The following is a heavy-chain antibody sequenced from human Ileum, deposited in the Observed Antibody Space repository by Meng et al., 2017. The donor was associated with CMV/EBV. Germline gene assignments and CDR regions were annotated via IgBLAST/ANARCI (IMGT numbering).Heavy chain of an antibody. V-gene: IGHV3-74*01. Sequence: GSLRLSCAASGFSFSSYWMHWVRQAPGKGLVWISGMNAEGTIINNADSVKGRFTISSDNARNTLYLQMNHLRADDTAVYYCVVKGSAWFDYWGQGTLVTVSS. D-gene: IGHD2-21*01. J-gene: IGHJ4*02. CDR3: VVKGSAWFDY. CDR2: MNAEGTII. CDR1: GFSFSSYW.